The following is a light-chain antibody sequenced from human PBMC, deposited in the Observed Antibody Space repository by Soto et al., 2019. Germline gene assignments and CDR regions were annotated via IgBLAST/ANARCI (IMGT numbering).Light chain of an antibody. V-gene: IGKV3-20*01. CDR2: ATS. CDR1: QTVGSSY. J-gene: IGKJ4*01. CDR3: QQSGPSPPLT. Sequence: IVLTQSPGTLSLSPGERATVSCRASQTVGSSYLAWYQQKLGQAPRLLIYATSSMATGIPDRFSGSGSGTDFTLTISRLEHEDCAWYYCQQSGPSPPLTFGGGTKVEI.